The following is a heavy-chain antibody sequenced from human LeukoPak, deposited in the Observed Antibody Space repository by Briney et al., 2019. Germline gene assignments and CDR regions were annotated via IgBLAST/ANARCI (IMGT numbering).Heavy chain of an antibody. Sequence: SQTLSLTCAVSGGSISGGGYSWSWIRQPPGKGLEWIGYIYHSGSTYYNPSLKSRVTISVDRSKNQFPLKLSSVTAADTAVYYCARTVTTDYFDYWGQGTLVTVSS. V-gene: IGHV4-30-2*01. D-gene: IGHD4-11*01. J-gene: IGHJ4*02. CDR1: GGSISGGGYS. CDR2: IYHSGST. CDR3: ARTVTTDYFDY.